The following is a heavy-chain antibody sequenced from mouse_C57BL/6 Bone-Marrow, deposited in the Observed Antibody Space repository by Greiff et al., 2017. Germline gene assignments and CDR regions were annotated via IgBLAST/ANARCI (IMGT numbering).Heavy chain of an antibody. CDR2: INPGSGGT. CDR3: ARSKNWDSWFAY. D-gene: IGHD4-1*01. V-gene: IGHV1-54*01. Sequence: VQLQQSGAELVRPGTSVKVSCKASGYAFTNYLIEWVKQRPGQGLEWIGVINPGSGGTNYNEKFKGKATLTADKSSNTAYLQLSILTSEDSAVYFCARSKNWDSWFAYWGQGTLVTVSA. J-gene: IGHJ3*01. CDR1: GYAFTNYL.